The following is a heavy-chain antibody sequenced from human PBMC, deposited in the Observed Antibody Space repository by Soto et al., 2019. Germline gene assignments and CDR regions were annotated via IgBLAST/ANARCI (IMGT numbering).Heavy chain of an antibody. V-gene: IGHV3-13*01. CDR3: ARGRQRIAARPRDAFDI. CDR2: IGTAGDT. CDR1: GFTFSSYD. Sequence: GGSLRLSCAASGFTFSSYDMHWVRQATGKGLEWVSAIGTAGDTYYPGSVKGRFTISRENAKNSLYLQMNSLRAGDTAVYYCARGRQRIAARPRDAFDIWGQGTMVTVSS. D-gene: IGHD6-6*01. J-gene: IGHJ3*02.